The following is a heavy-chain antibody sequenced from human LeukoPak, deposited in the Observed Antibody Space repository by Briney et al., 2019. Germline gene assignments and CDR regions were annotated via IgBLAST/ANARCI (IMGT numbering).Heavy chain of an antibody. Sequence: GRSLRLSCAASGFTFSSYGMHWVRQAPGKGLEWVAVIWYDGSNKYYADSVKGRFTISRDNSKNTLYLQMNSLRAEDTAVYYCAKASYYDSSGFYSFDYWGQGTLVTVSS. J-gene: IGHJ4*02. D-gene: IGHD3-22*01. V-gene: IGHV3-33*06. CDR3: AKASYYDSSGFYSFDY. CDR2: IWYDGSNK. CDR1: GFTFSSYG.